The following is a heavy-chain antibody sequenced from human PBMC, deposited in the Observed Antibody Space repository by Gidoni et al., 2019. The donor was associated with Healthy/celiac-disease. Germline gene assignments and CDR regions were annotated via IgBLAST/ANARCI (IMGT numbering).Heavy chain of an antibody. V-gene: IGHV3-23*01. Sequence: EVQLLEYGGGLVQPGGSLRLSCAASGFTFSSYAMSWVRQAPGKGLECVSAISGSGGSTYYADSVKGRFTISRDNSKNTLYLQMNSLRAEDTAVYYCAKWGKTGDFGRYWGQGTLVTVSS. CDR2: ISGSGGST. D-gene: IGHD7-27*01. CDR1: GFTFSSYA. J-gene: IGHJ4*02. CDR3: AKWGKTGDFGRY.